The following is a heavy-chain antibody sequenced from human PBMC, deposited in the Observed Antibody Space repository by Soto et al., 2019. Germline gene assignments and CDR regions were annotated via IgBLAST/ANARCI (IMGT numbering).Heavy chain of an antibody. CDR1: GFTFSTYW. CDR2: IKYDGSAQ. Sequence: EAQLVESGGGLVQPGGSLRLSCAASGFTFSTYWMSWVRQAPGKGLEWVASIKYDGSAQYYVDSARGRFTISRDNAKNSLYLQMNSLTVEDTAIYYCARQGGSGWTHNYNWFGPWGQGTLVTVSS. J-gene: IGHJ5*02. D-gene: IGHD6-25*01. CDR3: ARQGGSGWTHNYNWFGP. V-gene: IGHV3-7*03.